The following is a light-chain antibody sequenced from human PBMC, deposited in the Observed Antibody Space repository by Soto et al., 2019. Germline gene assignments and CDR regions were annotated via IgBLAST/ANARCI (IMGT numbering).Light chain of an antibody. J-gene: IGKJ1*01. CDR1: QTVRNNY. CDR3: QQYGGSPTWT. Sequence: EVVMTQSPATLSVSPGERATLSCRASQTVRNNYLAWYQQKPGQAPRLLIYGASTRATGIPARFSGSGSGTEFTLTISRLEPEDFAVYYCQQYGGSPTWTFGQGTKVDIK. V-gene: IGKV3-20*01. CDR2: GAS.